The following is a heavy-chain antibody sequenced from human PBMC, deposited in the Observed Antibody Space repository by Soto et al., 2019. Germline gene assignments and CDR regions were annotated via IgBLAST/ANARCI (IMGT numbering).Heavy chain of an antibody. CDR2: IKQDGSEK. CDR1: GFTFSSYW. Sequence: EVQLVESGGGLVQPGGSLRLSCAASGFTFSSYWMSWVRQAPGKGLEWVANIKQDGSEKYYVDSVKGRFTISRDNAKNSLYLQMNSLRAEDTAVYYCARDNCYDSSGGGDIWGQGTMVTVSS. V-gene: IGHV3-7*03. J-gene: IGHJ3*02. D-gene: IGHD3-22*01. CDR3: ARDNCYDSSGGGDI.